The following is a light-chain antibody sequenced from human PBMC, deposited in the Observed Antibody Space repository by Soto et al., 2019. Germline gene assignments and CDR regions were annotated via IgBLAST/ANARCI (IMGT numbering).Light chain of an antibody. CDR2: LNSDGSH. CDR3: QTWGTGTVV. CDR1: SGHSSYP. Sequence: QSVLPQSPSASASLGASVKLTCTLSSGHSSYPISWHQQQPEKGPRYLMKLNSDGSHTKGDGIPDRFSGSSSGAERYLTISSLQSEDEADYYCQTWGTGTVVFGGGTKLTVL. J-gene: IGLJ2*01. V-gene: IGLV4-69*01.